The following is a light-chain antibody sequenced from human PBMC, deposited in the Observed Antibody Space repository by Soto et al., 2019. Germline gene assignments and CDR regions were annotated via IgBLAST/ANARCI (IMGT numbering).Light chain of an antibody. J-gene: IGKJ2*01. CDR2: GAS. CDR3: QQSYSTLMYT. V-gene: IGKV1-39*01. Sequence: DIQPTQSPSSLSASIGDRVTITCRASQSIGSYLSWYQHKQGKAPKLLIFGASYLKGGVPSRFSGSGSGTDFTLTITSLDPEDFATYYCQQSYSTLMYTFGQGTKLEIK. CDR1: QSIGSY.